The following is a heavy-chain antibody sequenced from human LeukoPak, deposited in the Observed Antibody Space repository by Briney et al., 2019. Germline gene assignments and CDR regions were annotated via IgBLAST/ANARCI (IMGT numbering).Heavy chain of an antibody. CDR1: GFTFSSYT. CDR2: VSGGGGTT. V-gene: IGHV3-23*01. J-gene: IGHJ4*02. D-gene: IGHD6-19*01. CDR3: ARAPYSSGWYGSFDY. Sequence: PGGSLRLSCAASGFTFSSYTMNWVRQAPGKGLEWVSTVSGGGGTTYYADSVKGRFTISRDNSKTTVCLQMNSLRVEDTAVYYCARAPYSSGWYGSFDYWGQGTLVTVSS.